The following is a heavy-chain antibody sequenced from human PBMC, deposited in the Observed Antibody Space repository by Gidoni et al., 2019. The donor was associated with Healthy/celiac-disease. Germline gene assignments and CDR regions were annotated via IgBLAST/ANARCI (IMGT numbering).Heavy chain of an antibody. CDR2: FNHSGST. CDR1: AGSCSGYS. Sequence: QVQLQPWVAGLLKPSETLSLTCAVYAGSCSGYSWSWLRQPPGKGLAWIGEFNHSGSTNYNPSLKSRVTISVDTSKNQFSLKLSSVTAADTAVYYCARGGYCSSTSCYGPYYYYYYYMDVWGKGTTVTVSS. J-gene: IGHJ6*03. V-gene: IGHV4-34*01. D-gene: IGHD2-2*01. CDR3: ARGGYCSSTSCYGPYYYYYYYMDV.